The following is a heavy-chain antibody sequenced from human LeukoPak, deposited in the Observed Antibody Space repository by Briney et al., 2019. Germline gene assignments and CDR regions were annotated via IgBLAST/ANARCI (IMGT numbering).Heavy chain of an antibody. V-gene: IGHV1-46*01. Sequence: ASVKVSCKASGYTFTRYYMHWVRQAPGQGLEWMGIINPSGGSTSYAQKFQGRVTMTRDTSISTAYMELSRLRSDDTAVYYCARDYSGSSSLDYWGQGTLVTVSS. D-gene: IGHD6-13*01. J-gene: IGHJ4*02. CDR3: ARDYSGSSSLDY. CDR2: INPSGGST. CDR1: GYTFTRYY.